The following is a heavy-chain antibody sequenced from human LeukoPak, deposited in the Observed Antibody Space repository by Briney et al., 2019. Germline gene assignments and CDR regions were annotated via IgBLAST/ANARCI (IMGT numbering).Heavy chain of an antibody. CDR1: GGSISTYY. CDR3: ARDTLLDV. Sequence: SSETLSLSCTRSGGSISTYYWSWVRQPPGKGLEWIGYIYYTGSTDYNPSLKSRVTMSVDTSKNQFSLKLSSVTAADTAVYSCARDTLLDVWGKGTTVTVSS. CDR2: IYYTGST. V-gene: IGHV4-59*01. J-gene: IGHJ6*04.